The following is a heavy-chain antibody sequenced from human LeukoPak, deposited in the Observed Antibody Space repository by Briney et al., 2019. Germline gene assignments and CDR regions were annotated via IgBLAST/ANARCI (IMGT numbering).Heavy chain of an antibody. D-gene: IGHD1-26*01. CDR1: GGSISSYY. V-gene: IGHV4-59*12. CDR3: ARTVGARTYYLDY. Sequence: SETLSLTCTVSGGSISSYYWNWIRQPPGKGLEWIAYIYSSGSTNYNPSLKSRVTISIDTSKTQFSLKLASVTAADTAVYYCARTVGARTYYLDYWGQGTPVIVSS. J-gene: IGHJ4*02. CDR2: IYSSGST.